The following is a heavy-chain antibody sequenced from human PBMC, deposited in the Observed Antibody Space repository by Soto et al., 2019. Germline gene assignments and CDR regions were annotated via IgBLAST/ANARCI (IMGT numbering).Heavy chain of an antibody. J-gene: IGHJ4*02. D-gene: IGHD6-13*01. CDR3: AREPPGLAAAATGTYFDY. CDR1: GFTVSSNY. Sequence: EVQLVESGGGLVQPGGSLRLSCAASGFTVSSNYMSWVRQAPGKGLEWVSVIYSGGSTYYADSVKGRFTISRDNSKNTLYLQMNSRRAEDTAVYYGAREPPGLAAAATGTYFDYWGQGTLVTVSS. V-gene: IGHV3-66*01. CDR2: IYSGGST.